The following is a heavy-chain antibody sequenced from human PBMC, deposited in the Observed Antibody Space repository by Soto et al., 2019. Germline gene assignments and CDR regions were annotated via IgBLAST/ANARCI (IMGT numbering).Heavy chain of an antibody. CDR2: INSDGSST. CDR3: ARVGADYYYGMDV. Sequence: EVQLVESGGGLVQPGGSLRLSCAASGFTFSSYWMHWVRQAPGKGLVWVSRINSDGSSTSYADSVKGRFTISRDNAKNTLYLQMNSLRAEDKAVYYCARVGADYYYGMDVWGQGTTVTVSS. J-gene: IGHJ6*02. V-gene: IGHV3-74*01. CDR1: GFTFSSYW.